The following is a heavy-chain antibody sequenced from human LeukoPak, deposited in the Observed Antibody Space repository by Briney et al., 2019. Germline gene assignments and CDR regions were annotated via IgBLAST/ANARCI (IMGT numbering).Heavy chain of an antibody. CDR2: IYYSGST. CDR3: ARHSKYYYDSSGSYVGYFQH. D-gene: IGHD3-22*01. V-gene: IGHV4-59*08. CDR1: GGSISAYY. Sequence: SKTLSLTCTVSGGSISAYYWSWIRQPPGKGLGWIGYIYYSGSTNYNPSLKSRVTISVDTSKNQFSLKLSSVTAADTAVYYCARHSKYYYDSSGSYVGYFQHWGQGTLVTVSS. J-gene: IGHJ1*01.